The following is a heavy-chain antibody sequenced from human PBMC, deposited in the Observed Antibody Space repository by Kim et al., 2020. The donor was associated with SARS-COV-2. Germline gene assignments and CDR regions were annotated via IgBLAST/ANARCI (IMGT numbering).Heavy chain of an antibody. J-gene: IGHJ4*02. CDR2: NK. D-gene: IGHD5-12*01. CDR3: VRMATFNEDY. Sequence: NKYYADSVKGRFTISRDNSKNTLYLQMNSLRAEDTAVYYCVRMATFNEDYWGQGTLVTVSS. V-gene: IGHV3-30*02.